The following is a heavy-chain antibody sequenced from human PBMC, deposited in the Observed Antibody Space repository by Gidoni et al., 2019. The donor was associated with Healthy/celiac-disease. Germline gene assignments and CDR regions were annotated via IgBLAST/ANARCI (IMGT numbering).Heavy chain of an antibody. D-gene: IGHD3-22*01. V-gene: IGHV3-23*01. Sequence: EVPLLESGGGLVQPGGSLRLSCAASGFTFSSYAMSWVHQAPGKGLEWVSAISGSGGSTYYADSVKGRFTISRDNSKNTLYLQMNSLRAEDTAVYYCAKSGSSGYYNDAFDIWGQGTMVTVSS. CDR2: ISGSGGST. J-gene: IGHJ3*02. CDR1: GFTFSSYA. CDR3: AKSGSSGYYNDAFDI.